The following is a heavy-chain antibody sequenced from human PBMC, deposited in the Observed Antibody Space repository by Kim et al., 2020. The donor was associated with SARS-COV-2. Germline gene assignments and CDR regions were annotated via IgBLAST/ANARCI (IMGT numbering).Heavy chain of an antibody. Sequence: SETLSLTCTVSGYSISSGYYWGWIRQPPGKGLEWIGSIYHSGSTYYNPSLKSRVTISVDTSKNQFSLKLSSVTAADTAVYYCARAGSLRYFEDYWGQGTLVTVSS. CDR3: ARAGSLRYFEDY. CDR1: GYSISSGYY. CDR2: IYHSGST. J-gene: IGHJ4*02. D-gene: IGHD3-9*01. V-gene: IGHV4-38-2*02.